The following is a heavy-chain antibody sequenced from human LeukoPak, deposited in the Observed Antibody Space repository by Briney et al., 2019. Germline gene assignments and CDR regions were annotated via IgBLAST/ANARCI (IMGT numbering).Heavy chain of an antibody. J-gene: IGHJ4*01. CDR1: GFTFSIYW. CDR3: ARGRCSSASCFFDY. Sequence: GGSLRLSCAASGFTFSIYWMSWVRQAPGKGLEWVANIKQDGSEKYYVDSVKGRFTISRDNAKNSLSLQMNSLRAEDTAVYYCARGRCSSASCFFDYWAMEPWSPSPQ. D-gene: IGHD2-2*01. V-gene: IGHV3-7*01. CDR2: IKQDGSEK.